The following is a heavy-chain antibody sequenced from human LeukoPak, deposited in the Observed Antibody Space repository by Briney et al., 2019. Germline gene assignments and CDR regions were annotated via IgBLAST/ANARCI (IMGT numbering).Heavy chain of an antibody. D-gene: IGHD3-10*01. CDR2: INPNGGGT. CDR1: GYTFTGYY. CDR3: ARDLYYGSGSSPYYYYGMDV. V-gene: IGHV1-2*02. Sequence: ASVKVSCEASGYTFTGYYMHWVRQAPGQGLEWMGWINPNGGGTLYAQKFQDRVTMTRDTSIGTAYMELSRLRSDDTAVYYCARDLYYGSGSSPYYYYGMDVWGQGTTVTVSS. J-gene: IGHJ6*02.